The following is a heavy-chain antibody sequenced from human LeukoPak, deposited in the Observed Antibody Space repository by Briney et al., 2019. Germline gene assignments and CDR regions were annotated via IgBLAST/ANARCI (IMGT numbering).Heavy chain of an antibody. CDR3: ARRAGDYSHPYDY. CDR1: GLTVSSNS. V-gene: IGHV3-53*01. Sequence: GGSLRLSCAASGLTVSSNSMGWVRKAPGKGLGGVSVIYSGGNTYYADSVKGRFTISRDNSKNTVHLQMNSLRAEDTAMYYCARRAGDYSHPYDYWGQGTLVTVSS. CDR2: IYSGGNT. J-gene: IGHJ4*02. D-gene: IGHD3-22*01.